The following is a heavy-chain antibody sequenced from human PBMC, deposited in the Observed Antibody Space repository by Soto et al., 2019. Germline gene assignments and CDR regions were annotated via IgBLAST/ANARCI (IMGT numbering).Heavy chain of an antibody. CDR2: IDPSDSYT. CDR3: ARLSLISGGEVGYYYGMDV. D-gene: IGHD2-15*01. V-gene: IGHV5-10-1*01. J-gene: IGHJ6*02. Sequence: PGEPLKISCKGSGYSFISYGISWVRQMPGKGLEWMGRIDPSDSYTNYSPSFQGHVTISADKSISTAYLQWSSLKASDTAMYYYARLSLISGGEVGYYYGMDVRGQGTTVTVSS. CDR1: GYSFISYG.